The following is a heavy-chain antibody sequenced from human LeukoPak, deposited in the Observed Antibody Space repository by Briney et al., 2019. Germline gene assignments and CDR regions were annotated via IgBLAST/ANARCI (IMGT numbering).Heavy chain of an antibody. CDR2: IKQDGSEK. CDR3: ARDKGITMVRGVRGMDV. D-gene: IGHD3-10*01. V-gene: IGHV3-7*03. Sequence: GGSLRLSCAASGLTFSNYAMNWVRQAPGKGLEWVANIKQDGSEKYYVDSVKGRFTISRDNAKNSLYLQMNSLRAEDTAVYYCARDKGITMVRGVRGMDVWGQGTTVTVSS. J-gene: IGHJ6*02. CDR1: GLTFSNYA.